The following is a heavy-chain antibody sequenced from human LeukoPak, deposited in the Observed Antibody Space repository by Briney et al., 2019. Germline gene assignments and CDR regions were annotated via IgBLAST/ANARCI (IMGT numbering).Heavy chain of an antibody. CDR2: INHSGST. Sequence: SETLSLTCAVYGGSFSGYYWSWIRQPPGKGLGWIGEINHSGSTNYNPSLKSRVTISVDTSKNQFSLKLSSVTAADTAVYYCARATNYCSGGSCYSQGITYYYMDVWGKGTTVTISS. D-gene: IGHD2-15*01. J-gene: IGHJ6*03. V-gene: IGHV4-34*01. CDR1: GGSFSGYY. CDR3: ARATNYCSGGSCYSQGITYYYMDV.